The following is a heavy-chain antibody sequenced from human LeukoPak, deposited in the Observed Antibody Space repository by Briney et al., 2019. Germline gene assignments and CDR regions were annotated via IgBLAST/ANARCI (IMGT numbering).Heavy chain of an antibody. CDR1: GGTFSSYA. CDR2: IIPIFGTA. Sequence: SVKVSCKASGGTFSSYAISWVRQAPGQGLEWMGWIIPIFGTANYAQKFQGRVTITTDKSTSTAYMELSSLRSEDTAVYYCARLQEDTAMAYDYWGQGTLVAVSS. J-gene: IGHJ4*02. CDR3: ARLQEDTAMAYDY. D-gene: IGHD5-18*01. V-gene: IGHV1-69*05.